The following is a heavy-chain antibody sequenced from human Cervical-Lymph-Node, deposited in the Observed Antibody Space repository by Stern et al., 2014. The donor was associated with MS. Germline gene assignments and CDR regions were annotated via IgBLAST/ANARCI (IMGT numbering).Heavy chain of an antibody. CDR3: ARDRDYYYDELAY. V-gene: IGHV3-33*01. D-gene: IGHD3-22*01. J-gene: IGHJ4*02. CDR1: GFIFERYG. CDR2: IGYDGANI. Sequence: VQLVESGGGVVQPGKSLRLSCAASGFIFERYGMHWVRQAPGKGLAWVANIGYDGANINYVDSVRGRFTISKDDSNNTLYLEMSSLRVEDTAVYYCARDRDYYYDELAYWGQGVLVTVSS.